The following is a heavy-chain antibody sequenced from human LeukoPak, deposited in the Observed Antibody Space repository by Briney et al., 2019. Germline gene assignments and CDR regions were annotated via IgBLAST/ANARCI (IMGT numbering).Heavy chain of an antibody. D-gene: IGHD4-11*01. CDR2: INFKSEDI. CDR1: GFTFSSHN. V-gene: IGHV3-48*01. J-gene: IGHJ3*02. Sequence: GGSLTLSCAASGFTFSSHNMNWFRQAPGKGLEWIYFINFKSEDIRYAASVEGRFIISRDNARKSLYLHMNSLRVEDTAVYYCARDKDYASDMWGQGTMVTVAS. CDR3: ARDKDYASDM.